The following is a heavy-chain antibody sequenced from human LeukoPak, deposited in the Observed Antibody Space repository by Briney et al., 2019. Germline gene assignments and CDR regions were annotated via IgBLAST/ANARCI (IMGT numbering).Heavy chain of an antibody. V-gene: IGHV4-4*07. CDR1: GGSISSYY. Sequence: SETLSLTCTVSGGSISSYYWSWIRQPAGKGLEWIGRIYTSGSTNYNPSLKSRVTMSVDTSKNQFSLKLSSVTAADTAVYYCARDRTQKITMVRGVIDYYYYYYMDVWGKGTTVTISS. D-gene: IGHD3-10*01. CDR2: IYTSGST. J-gene: IGHJ6*03. CDR3: ARDRTQKITMVRGVIDYYYYYYMDV.